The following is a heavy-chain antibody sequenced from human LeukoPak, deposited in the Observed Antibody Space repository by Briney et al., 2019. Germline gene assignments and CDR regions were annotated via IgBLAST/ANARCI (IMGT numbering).Heavy chain of an antibody. CDR3: ARAVLYDL. Sequence: SETLSLTCTVSGGSISAYYWSWIRQPPGKGLEWIGYVYYSGSTNYNPSLKSRVTISVDTSKNQFSLKLSSVTAADTAVYYCARAVLYDLWGRGTLVTVSS. J-gene: IGHJ2*01. D-gene: IGHD2/OR15-2a*01. V-gene: IGHV4-59*13. CDR1: GGSISAYY. CDR2: VYYSGST.